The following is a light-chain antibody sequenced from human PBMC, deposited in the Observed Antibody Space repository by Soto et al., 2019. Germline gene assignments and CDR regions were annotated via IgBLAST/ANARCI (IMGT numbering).Light chain of an antibody. CDR3: QQYYTYPWT. Sequence: DIQMAQSPSTLPASVGDRLTITCRASQSISMWLAWYQQRPGKGPKLLIYKASNLQGGVSSRFSGSGSGTEFTLTISGLQPDDFATYYCQQYYTYPWTFGHGTKVDIX. V-gene: IGKV1-5*03. CDR2: KAS. J-gene: IGKJ1*01. CDR1: QSISMW.